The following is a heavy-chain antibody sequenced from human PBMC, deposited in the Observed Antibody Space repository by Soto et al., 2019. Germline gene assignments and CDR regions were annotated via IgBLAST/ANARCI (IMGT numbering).Heavy chain of an antibody. Sequence: PGGSLRLSCAASGFTFSNYAMSWVRQAPGKALEWVSSINIGGGNTNYADSVRGRFTMSRDDSKNTLYLQMNSLRAEDTAVYYCAKAAHSITIFGVVIFGTFDPWGQGTLVTVSS. V-gene: IGHV3-23*01. CDR2: INIGGGNT. J-gene: IGHJ5*02. D-gene: IGHD3-3*01. CDR3: AKAAHSITIFGVVIFGTFDP. CDR1: GFTFSNYA.